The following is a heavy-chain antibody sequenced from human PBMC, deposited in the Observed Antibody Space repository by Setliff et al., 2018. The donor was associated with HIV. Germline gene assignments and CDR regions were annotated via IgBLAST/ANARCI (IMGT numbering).Heavy chain of an antibody. CDR1: GFMFSSYA. CDR2: IRSSSRTI. V-gene: IGHV3-21*06. Sequence: GGSLRLSCAASGFMFSSYAMSWVRQAPGKGLEWVSTIRSSSRTIYYADSVKGRFTISRDNAKNSLYLQMNSLRAEDTAVYYCARDRWELAVAFDIWGQGTMVTVSS. J-gene: IGHJ3*02. D-gene: IGHD1-26*01. CDR3: ARDRWELAVAFDI.